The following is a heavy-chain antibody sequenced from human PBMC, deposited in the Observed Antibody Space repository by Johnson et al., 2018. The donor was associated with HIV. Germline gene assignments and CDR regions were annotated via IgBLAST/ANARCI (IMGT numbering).Heavy chain of an antibody. CDR1: GFTFSDYY. Sequence: QVQLVESGGGLVKPGGSLRLSCAASGFTFSDYYMSWIRQAPGKGLEWVSYITGSGTVVYYADSVKGRFTISRDNAQNSLYMQMNSLRADDTAVYYCARGGSDVFDIWGRGTMVTVSS. J-gene: IGHJ3*02. V-gene: IGHV3-11*04. D-gene: IGHD3-16*01. CDR2: ITGSGTVV. CDR3: ARGGSDVFDI.